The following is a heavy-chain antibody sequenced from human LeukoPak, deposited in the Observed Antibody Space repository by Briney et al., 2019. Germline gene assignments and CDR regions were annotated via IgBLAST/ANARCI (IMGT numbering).Heavy chain of an antibody. CDR3: AKESGLGFDY. J-gene: IGHJ4*02. CDR2: ISYDGSNK. Sequence: PGRSLRLSCAASGFTFCSYAMHWVRQAPGKGLEWVAVISYDGSNKYYADSVKGRFTISRDNSKNTLYLQMNSLRAEDTAVYYCAKESGLGFDYWGQGTLVTVSS. D-gene: IGHD6-25*01. V-gene: IGHV3-30-3*01. CDR1: GFTFCSYA.